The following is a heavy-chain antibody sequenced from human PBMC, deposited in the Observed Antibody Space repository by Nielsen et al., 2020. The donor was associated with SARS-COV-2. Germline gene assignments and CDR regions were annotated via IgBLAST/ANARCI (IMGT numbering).Heavy chain of an antibody. CDR1: GFTFGSYG. Sequence: GESLKISCAASGFTFGSYGMHWVRQDPGKGLEWVAVISYDGSNKYYADSVKGRFTISRDNSKTTLYLQMNSLRAEDTAVYYCAKDLGPGYVAAAMLGYYYYYGMDVWGQGTTVTVSS. V-gene: IGHV3-30*18. CDR2: ISYDGSNK. CDR3: AKDLGPGYVAAAMLGYYYYYGMDV. D-gene: IGHD2-2*01. J-gene: IGHJ6*02.